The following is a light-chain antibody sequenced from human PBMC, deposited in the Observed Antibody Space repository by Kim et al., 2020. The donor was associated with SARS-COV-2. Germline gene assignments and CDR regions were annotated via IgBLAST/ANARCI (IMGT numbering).Light chain of an antibody. CDR2: SNN. Sequence: QSVLTQPPSASGTPGQRVTISCSGSSSNIESNTVNWYQQLPGTAPKLLIYSNNQRPSGVPDRFSGSKSGTSASLAISGLQSEDEADYYCAAWDDSLKGSVFGGGTKLTVL. CDR1: SSNIESNT. V-gene: IGLV1-44*01. CDR3: AAWDDSLKGSV. J-gene: IGLJ3*02.